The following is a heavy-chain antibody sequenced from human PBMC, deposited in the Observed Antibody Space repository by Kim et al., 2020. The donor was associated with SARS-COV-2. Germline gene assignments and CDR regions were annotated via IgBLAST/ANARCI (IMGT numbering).Heavy chain of an antibody. J-gene: IGHJ3*02. CDR2: ST. D-gene: IGHD3-16*01. CDR3: ARHAFGAFDI. Sequence: STYYHPPLKSRVTISVDTPKTQFSLKLSSVTAADTAVYYCARHAFGAFDIWGQGTMVTVSS. V-gene: IGHV4-39*01.